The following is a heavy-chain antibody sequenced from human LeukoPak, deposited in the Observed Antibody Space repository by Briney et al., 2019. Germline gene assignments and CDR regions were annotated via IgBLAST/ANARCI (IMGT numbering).Heavy chain of an antibody. CDR2: ISYDGSNK. V-gene: IGHV3-30-3*01. Sequence: PGRSLRLSCAASGFTFSSYAMHWVRQAPGKGLEWVAVISYDGSNKYYADSVKGRFTISRDNSKNTLYLQMNSLRAEDTAVYYCARDTSDYGPYYYGMDVWGQGTTVTVSS. CDR1: GFTFSSYA. D-gene: IGHD4-17*01. CDR3: ARDTSDYGPYYYGMDV. J-gene: IGHJ6*02.